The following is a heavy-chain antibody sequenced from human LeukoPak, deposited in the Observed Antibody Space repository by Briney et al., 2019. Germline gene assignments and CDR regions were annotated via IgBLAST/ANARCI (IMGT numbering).Heavy chain of an antibody. CDR2: IKSKTDGGTS. Sequence: GGSLRLSCAASGFTFTNTWMSWVRQAPGKGLEWVGRIKSKTDGGTSDYAAPVKGRFTISRDDSKNTLYLQMNSLKTEDTALYYCSTERNDYWGQGTLVTVSS. J-gene: IGHJ4*02. CDR3: STERNDY. V-gene: IGHV3-15*01. CDR1: GFTFTNTW.